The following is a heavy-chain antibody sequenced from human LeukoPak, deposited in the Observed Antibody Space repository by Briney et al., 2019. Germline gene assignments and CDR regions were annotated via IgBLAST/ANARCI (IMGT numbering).Heavy chain of an antibody. D-gene: IGHD2-21*02. Sequence: SETLSLTCTVSGGSITSYYWSWIRQPPGKGLEWIGYIYYSGSTNYNPSLKSRVTISVDTSKNQFSLKLSSVTAADTAVYYCARGVRRAYCGGDCYLSGFDPWGQGTLVTVSS. CDR1: GGSITSYY. J-gene: IGHJ5*02. V-gene: IGHV4-59*01. CDR3: ARGVRRAYCGGDCYLSGFDP. CDR2: IYYSGST.